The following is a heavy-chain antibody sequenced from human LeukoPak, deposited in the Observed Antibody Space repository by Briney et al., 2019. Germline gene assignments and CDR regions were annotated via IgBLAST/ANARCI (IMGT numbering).Heavy chain of an antibody. V-gene: IGHV5-51*01. D-gene: IGHD1-26*01. CDR1: GYSFTSSW. CDR3: ARPRSVGASSDAFDI. Sequence: PGESLKISCKGSGYSFTSSWIAWVRQMPGKGLEWMGIIYPGDSDTRYGPSFQGQVTISADQSITTAYLQWSSLKNTDIVMHCCARPRSVGASSDAFDIWGQGTMVTVSS. CDR2: IYPGDSDT. J-gene: IGHJ3*02.